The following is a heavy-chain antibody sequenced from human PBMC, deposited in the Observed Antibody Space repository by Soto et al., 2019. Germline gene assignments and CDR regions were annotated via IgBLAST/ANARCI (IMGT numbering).Heavy chain of an antibody. Sequence: EVQLLESGGGLVQPGGSLRLSCAASGFTFSSYAMSWVRQAPGKGLEWVSAISGSGGSTYYADSVKGRFTISRDNSKNTLYLQMNRLRAEDTAVYYCAKVPRVVEMATTYNFDYWGQGTLVTVSS. CDR3: AKVPRVVEMATTYNFDY. V-gene: IGHV3-23*01. CDR1: GFTFSSYA. CDR2: ISGSGGST. D-gene: IGHD2-21*01. J-gene: IGHJ4*02.